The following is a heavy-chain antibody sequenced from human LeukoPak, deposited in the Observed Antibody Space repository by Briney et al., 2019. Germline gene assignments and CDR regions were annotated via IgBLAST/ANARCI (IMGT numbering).Heavy chain of an antibody. Sequence: GGSLRLSCAASGFTFSSYAMSWVRQAPGKGLEWVSAISGSGGSTYYADSVKGRFTISRDNAKNSLSLEMNSLRAEDTAVYYCAREIVSAVAGNFDYWGQGTLVTVSS. J-gene: IGHJ4*02. CDR3: AREIVSAVAGNFDY. V-gene: IGHV3-23*01. CDR1: GFTFSSYA. D-gene: IGHD6-19*01. CDR2: ISGSGGST.